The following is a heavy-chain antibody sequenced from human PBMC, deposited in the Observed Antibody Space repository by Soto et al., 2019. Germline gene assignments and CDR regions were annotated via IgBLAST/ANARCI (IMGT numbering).Heavy chain of an antibody. V-gene: IGHV1-2*04. J-gene: IGHJ6*03. D-gene: IGHD5-12*01. CDR2: INPNSGGT. CDR1: GYTFTGYY. CDR3: ARGPETRGYSGYDSDYYYYYYMDV. Sequence: ASVKVSCKASGYTFTGYYMHWVRQAPGQGLEWMGWINPNSGGTNYAQKFQGWVTMTRDTSISTAYMELSRLRSDDTAVYYCARGPETRGYSGYDSDYYYYYYMDVWGKGTTVTVSS.